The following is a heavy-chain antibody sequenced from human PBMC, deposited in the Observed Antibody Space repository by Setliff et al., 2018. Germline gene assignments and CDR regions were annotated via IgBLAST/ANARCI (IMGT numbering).Heavy chain of an antibody. V-gene: IGHV3-72*01. J-gene: IGHJ4*02. CDR3: TRARDRSGYWDFDY. D-gene: IGHD3-3*01. CDR2: SRNKGNSYST. CDR1: GFTFRDHY. Sequence: GGSLRLSCAASGFTFRDHYMDWVRQAPGKGLEWIGRSRNKGNSYSTEYAASVKGRFTISIDDSKNALYLQMNSLKTEDTAVYYCTRARDRSGYWDFDYWGQGTLVTVSS.